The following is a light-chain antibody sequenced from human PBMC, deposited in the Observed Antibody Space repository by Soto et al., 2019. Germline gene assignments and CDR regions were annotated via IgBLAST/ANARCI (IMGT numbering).Light chain of an antibody. J-gene: IGKJ4*01. Sequence: IQLTQSPSSLSASVGDRVTITCRASQGISSYLAWYQQKPGKAPKLLIYAASTLQSGVPSRFSGSGSGTDFTLTISSLQPEDSAAYYCQQSHSSPLTFGGGTKVDIK. CDR1: QGISSY. CDR3: QQSHSSPLT. CDR2: AAS. V-gene: IGKV1-9*01.